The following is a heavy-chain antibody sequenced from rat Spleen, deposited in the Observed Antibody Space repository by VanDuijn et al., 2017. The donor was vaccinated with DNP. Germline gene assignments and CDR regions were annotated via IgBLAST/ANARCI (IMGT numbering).Heavy chain of an antibody. Sequence: EVQLVESGGGLVQPGRSMKLSCAASGFTFSDYFMAWVRQAPKKGLEWVASISYEGISTYYGDSVKGRFTISKDDAKSTLYLQMDSLRSEDQATYYWVRPHVPYYGFTFYFDSWGQGVMVTVSS. CDR3: VRPHVPYYGFTFYFDS. J-gene: IGHJ2*01. CDR1: GFTFSDYF. D-gene: IGHD1-6*01. CDR2: ISYEGIST. V-gene: IGHV5-22*01.